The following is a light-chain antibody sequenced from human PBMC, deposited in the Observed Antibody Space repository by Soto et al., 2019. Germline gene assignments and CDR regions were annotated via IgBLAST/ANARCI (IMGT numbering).Light chain of an antibody. Sequence: EIVMTQSPATLSASPGERATLSCRASQSIGSNLAWYQQKPGQAPRLLIYAASIRATDFPARFSGSGSGTEFTLTISGLQSDDFAVYFCQQYNNWPPWTFGRGTKVEIK. J-gene: IGKJ1*01. CDR2: AAS. CDR1: QSIGSN. CDR3: QQYNNWPPWT. V-gene: IGKV3-15*01.